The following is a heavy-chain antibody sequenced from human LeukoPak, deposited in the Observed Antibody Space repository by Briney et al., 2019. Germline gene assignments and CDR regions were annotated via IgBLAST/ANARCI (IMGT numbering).Heavy chain of an antibody. Sequence: ASVRVSCTASGYTFTSYDINWVRQAPGQGLEWMGWMNPKSGNTGYAQKFQGRVTMTRSTSISTAYMELSSLRSEDTAVYYCARVTGAIDYWGQGTLVTVSS. J-gene: IGHJ4*02. V-gene: IGHV1-8*01. CDR1: GYTFTSYD. D-gene: IGHD4-11*01. CDR2: MNPKSGNT. CDR3: ARVTGAIDY.